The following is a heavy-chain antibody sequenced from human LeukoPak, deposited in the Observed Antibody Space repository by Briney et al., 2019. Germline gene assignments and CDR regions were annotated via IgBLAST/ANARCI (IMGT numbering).Heavy chain of an antibody. CDR1: GFTFSSYE. V-gene: IGHV3-48*03. CDR2: ISSSGSTI. D-gene: IGHD4-17*01. Sequence: GGSLRLSCAASGFTFSSYEMNWVRQAPGKGLEWVSYISSSGSTIYYADPVKGRFTISRDNAKNSLYLQMNSLRAEDTAVYYCARSPGRGDYGPNDAFDIWGQGTMVTVSS. J-gene: IGHJ3*02. CDR3: ARSPGRGDYGPNDAFDI.